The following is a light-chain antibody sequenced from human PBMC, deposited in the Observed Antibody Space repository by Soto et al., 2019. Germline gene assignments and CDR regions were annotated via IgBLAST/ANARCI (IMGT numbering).Light chain of an antibody. Sequence: EIVLTQSPGTLSLSPGERATLSCSASQSDSSSYLAWYQQKPGQAPRLLIYGASSRATGIPDRFSGSGSGTDFTLTISRLEPEDFAVYYCLQYGSSPRTFGQGTKLEIK. CDR1: QSDSSSY. CDR3: LQYGSSPRT. CDR2: GAS. V-gene: IGKV3-20*01. J-gene: IGKJ2*01.